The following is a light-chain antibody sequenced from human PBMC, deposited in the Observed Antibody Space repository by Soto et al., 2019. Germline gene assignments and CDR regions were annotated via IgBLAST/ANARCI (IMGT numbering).Light chain of an antibody. CDR2: DDN. CDR1: SF. Sequence: QSVLTQPPSASGTPGQRVTISCSGSSFVSWYQKVPGTAPKLLIYDDNKRPSGIPDRFSGSKSGTSATLGITGLQTGDEVDYYCGTWDSSLKSVVFGGGTKLTVL. V-gene: IGLV1-51*01. CDR3: GTWDSSLKSVV. J-gene: IGLJ2*01.